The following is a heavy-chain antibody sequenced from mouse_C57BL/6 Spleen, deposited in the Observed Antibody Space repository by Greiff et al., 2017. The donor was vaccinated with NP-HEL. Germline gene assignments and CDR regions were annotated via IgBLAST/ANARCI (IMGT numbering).Heavy chain of an antibody. J-gene: IGHJ3*01. Sequence: QVQLQQPGAELVRPGTSVKLSCKASCYTFTSYWMHWVKQRPGQGLEWIGVIDPSDSYTNYNQKFKGKATLTVDTSSSTAYMQLSSLTSEDSAVYYCARSDYYGSPFAYWGQGTLVTVSA. CDR2: IDPSDSYT. CDR1: CYTFTSYW. V-gene: IGHV1-59*01. D-gene: IGHD1-1*01. CDR3: ARSDYYGSPFAY.